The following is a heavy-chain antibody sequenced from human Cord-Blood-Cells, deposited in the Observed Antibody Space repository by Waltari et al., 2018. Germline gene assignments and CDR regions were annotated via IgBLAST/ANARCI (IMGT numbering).Heavy chain of an antibody. CDR2: IYHSGST. CDR1: GYSISSGYY. Sequence: QVQLQESGPGLVKPSENLSLTCAVSGYSISSGYYWGWTRQLPGKGLEWIGSIYHSGSTYYNPSLKSRVTISVDTSKNQFSLKLSSVTAADTAVYYCARDTLSFDYYDSSGYYSWGQGTLVTVSS. J-gene: IGHJ4*02. CDR3: ARDTLSFDYYDSSGYYS. D-gene: IGHD3-22*01. V-gene: IGHV4-38-2*02.